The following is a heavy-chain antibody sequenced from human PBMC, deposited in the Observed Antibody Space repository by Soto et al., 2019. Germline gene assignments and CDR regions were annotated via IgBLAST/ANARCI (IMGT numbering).Heavy chain of an antibody. J-gene: IGHJ6*02. CDR3: ARSMIVDPYYYYGMDV. V-gene: IGHV1-69*01. D-gene: IGHD3-22*01. CDR2: IIPIFGTA. Sequence: QGLEWMGGIIPIFGTANYAQKFQGRVTIIADESTSTAYMELSSLRSEDTAVYYCARSMIVDPYYYYGMDVWGQGTTVTVYS.